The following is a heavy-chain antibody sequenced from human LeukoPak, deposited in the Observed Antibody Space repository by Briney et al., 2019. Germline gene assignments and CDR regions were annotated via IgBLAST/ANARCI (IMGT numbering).Heavy chain of an antibody. CDR2: IYHSGST. CDR1: GYSISSGYY. CDR3: ARGTTVTHPWYYYYYMDV. J-gene: IGHJ6*03. V-gene: IGHV4-38-2*02. Sequence: SETLSLTCTVSGYSISSGYYWGWIRQPPGKGLEWIGSIYHSGSTYYNPSLKSRVTISVDTSKNQFSLKLSSVTAADTAVYYCARGTTVTHPWYYYYYMDVWGKGTTVTVSS. D-gene: IGHD4-11*01.